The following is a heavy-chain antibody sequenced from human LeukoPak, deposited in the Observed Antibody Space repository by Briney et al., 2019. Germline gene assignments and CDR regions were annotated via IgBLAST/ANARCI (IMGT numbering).Heavy chain of an antibody. CDR2: IYTSGST. CDR1: GGSISSYY. V-gene: IGHV4-4*07. J-gene: IGHJ6*03. D-gene: IGHD3-22*01. Sequence: SETLSLTCTVSGGSISSYYWSWIRQPAGKGLEWIGRIYTSGSTNYNPSLKSRVTMSVDTSKNQFSLKLSSVTAADTAVYYCARRTMIVVDLYYYYYMDVWGKGTTVTISS. CDR3: ARRTMIVVDLYYYYYMDV.